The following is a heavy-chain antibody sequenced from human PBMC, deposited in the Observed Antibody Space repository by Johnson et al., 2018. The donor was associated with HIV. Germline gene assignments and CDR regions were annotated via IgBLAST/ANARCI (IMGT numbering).Heavy chain of an antibody. Sequence: QVQLVESGGGVVQPGGSLRLSCAASGFTFSSYGMHWVRQAPGKGLEWVSGIGWNGGSIGYADSVKGRFTISRDNSKNTLYLQMNSLRAEDTAVYYCARVQILADDVFNIWGQGTMVTVSS. CDR1: GFTFSSYG. V-gene: IGHV3-NL1*01. D-gene: IGHD3-3*02. CDR2: IGWNGGSI. CDR3: ARVQILADDVFNI. J-gene: IGHJ3*02.